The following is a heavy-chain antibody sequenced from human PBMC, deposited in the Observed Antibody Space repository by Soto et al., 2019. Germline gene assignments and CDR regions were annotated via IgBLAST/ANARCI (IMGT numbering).Heavy chain of an antibody. CDR1: GYSFSTYA. V-gene: IGHV1-3*01. D-gene: IGHD1-1*01. Sequence: QVQVVQSGAEVKKPGASVKVSCKASGYSFSTYAMHWVRQAPGQSLEWMGWINGGTGQTKFSPRFQDRITITRDTSASPAYMELSSLRSEDTAVYYCARGKGMEENYYYYGLDIWGQGTTVTVSS. J-gene: IGHJ6*02. CDR2: INGGTGQT. CDR3: ARGKGMEENYYYYGLDI.